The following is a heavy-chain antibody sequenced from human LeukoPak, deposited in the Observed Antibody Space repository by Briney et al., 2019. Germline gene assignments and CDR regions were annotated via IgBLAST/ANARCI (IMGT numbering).Heavy chain of an antibody. CDR1: GGSISSYY. V-gene: IGHV4-59*01. CDR2: IYYSGST. D-gene: IGHD2-15*01. J-gene: IGHJ4*02. Sequence: SETLSLTCTVSGGSISSYYWSWIRQPPGKGLEWIWYIYYSGSTNYNPSLKSRVTISLDTSKNQFSLKLSSVTAADTAVYYCARGGSIYCSGGSCYEDWGQGTLVTVSS. CDR3: ARGGSIYCSGGSCYED.